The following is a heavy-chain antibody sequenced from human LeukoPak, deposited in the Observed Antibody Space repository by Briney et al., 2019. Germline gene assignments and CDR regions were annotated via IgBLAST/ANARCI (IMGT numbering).Heavy chain of an antibody. Sequence: GGSLRLSCAASGFTFSNYWMSWVRQTPGKGLEWVVNIKQDGSEKTYVDSVKGRFTISRDNAKNSLYLQMNSLRVEDTAVYYCARDGGTDWYDPWGQGTLVTVSS. CDR1: GFTFSNYW. V-gene: IGHV3-7*01. J-gene: IGHJ5*02. D-gene: IGHD3-16*01. CDR3: ARDGGTDWYDP. CDR2: IKQDGSEK.